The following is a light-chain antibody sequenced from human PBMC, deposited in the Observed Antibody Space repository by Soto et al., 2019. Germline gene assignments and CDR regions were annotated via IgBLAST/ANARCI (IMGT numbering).Light chain of an antibody. J-gene: IGKJ1*01. CDR3: QQYGSSSWT. V-gene: IGKV3-20*01. CDR1: QSVSSSY. CDR2: GAS. Sequence: IVLTHSPGTLSLSPGERATLSFSSSQSVSSSYLAWYQQKPGQAPRLLIYGASSRATGIPDRFSGSGSGTDFTLTISRLEPEDFAVYYCQQYGSSSWTFGQGTKVDI.